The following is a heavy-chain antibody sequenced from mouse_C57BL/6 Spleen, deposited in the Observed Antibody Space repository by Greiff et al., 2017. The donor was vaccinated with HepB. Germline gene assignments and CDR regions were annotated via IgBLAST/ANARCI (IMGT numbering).Heavy chain of an antibody. Sequence: QVQLQQPGAELVMPGASVKLSCKASGYTFTSYWMHWVKQRPGQGLEWIGEIDPSDSYTNYNQKFKGKSTLTVDKSSSTAYMQLSSLTSEDSAVYYCARSVAGSYYYGSSGGAMDYWGQGTSVTVSS. V-gene: IGHV1-69*01. D-gene: IGHD1-1*01. CDR3: ARSVAGSYYYGSSGGAMDY. CDR2: IDPSDSYT. J-gene: IGHJ4*01. CDR1: GYTFTSYW.